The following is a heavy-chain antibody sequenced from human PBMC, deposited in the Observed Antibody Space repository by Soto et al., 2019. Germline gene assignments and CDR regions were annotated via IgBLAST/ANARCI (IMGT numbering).Heavy chain of an antibody. CDR3: ARLAYCGGDCYFFDF. D-gene: IGHD2-21*02. Sequence: GESLKISCKGSEYTFTSYWIGWVRQMPGKGLEWMGSIYPGDSDTRYSPSFQGQVTISADKSIRTAYLQWSSLKASDTAMYYCARLAYCGGDCYFFDFWGQGTLVTVSS. V-gene: IGHV5-51*01. J-gene: IGHJ4*02. CDR2: IYPGDSDT. CDR1: EYTFTSYW.